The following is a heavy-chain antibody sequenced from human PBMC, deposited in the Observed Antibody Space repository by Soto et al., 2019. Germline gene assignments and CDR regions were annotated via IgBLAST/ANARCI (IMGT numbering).Heavy chain of an antibody. D-gene: IGHD6-13*01. J-gene: IGHJ5*02. CDR3: ARDEIAAAGA. CDR2: ISVYNGNT. V-gene: IGHV1-18*01. Sequence: RHAPGKGLEWMGWISVYNGNTNYAQKLQGRVTMTTDTSTSTAYMELRSLRSDDTAVYYCARDEIAAAGAWGQGTLVTVSS.